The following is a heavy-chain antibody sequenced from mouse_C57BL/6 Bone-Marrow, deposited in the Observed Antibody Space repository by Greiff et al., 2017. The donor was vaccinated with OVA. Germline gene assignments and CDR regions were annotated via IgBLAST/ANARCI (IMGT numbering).Heavy chain of an antibody. J-gene: IGHJ2*01. CDR3: ARAAPVPMYYFDY. Sequence: QVQLQQSGPELVKPGASVKISCKASGYAFSSSWMNWVKQRPGKGLEWIGRIYPGDGDTNYNGKFKGKATLTADKSSSTAYMQLSSRTSEDSAVYFCARAAPVPMYYFDYWGQGTPLTVSS. CDR2: IYPGDGDT. D-gene: IGHD1-1*01. CDR1: GYAFSSSW. V-gene: IGHV1-82*01.